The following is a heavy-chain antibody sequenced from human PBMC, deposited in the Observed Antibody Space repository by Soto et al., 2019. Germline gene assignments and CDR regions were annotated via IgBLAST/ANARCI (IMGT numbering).Heavy chain of an antibody. J-gene: IGHJ4*02. V-gene: IGHV4-61*01. CDR1: DASVWSDSYF. CDR3: ARIVVGVTVDL. CDR2: ISHAGDT. D-gene: IGHD1-26*01. Sequence: SETLSLTCTVSDASVWSDSYFWTWIRQPPGKGLEWIAYISHAGDTNYNPSLKSRVTISIDTSRNQFSLTVTSVTAADTAVYFCARIVVGVTVDLWGQGSLVTVSS.